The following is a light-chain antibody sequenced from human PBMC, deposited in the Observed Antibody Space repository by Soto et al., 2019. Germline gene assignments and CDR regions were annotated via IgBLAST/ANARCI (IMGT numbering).Light chain of an antibody. V-gene: IGLV2-8*01. CDR1: SSDVGGYNY. Sequence: QSALTQPPSASGSPGQSVTISCTGTSSDVGGYNYVYWYQQHPGKAPKLMIYEVNKRPSGVPDRFSGSKSGNSASLTVSGLQAEDEAYYYCSSYAGSNNFGVFGTGTKVTVL. J-gene: IGLJ1*01. CDR2: EVN. CDR3: SSYAGSNNFGV.